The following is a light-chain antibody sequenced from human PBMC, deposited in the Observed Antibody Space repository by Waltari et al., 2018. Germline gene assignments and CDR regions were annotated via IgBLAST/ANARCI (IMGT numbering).Light chain of an antibody. CDR3: YSTDSNNNYEV. V-gene: IGLV3-10*01. Sequence: SYDLIQPPSVSVSPGQTVSITCSGDKLGDKYTSWYQQKQGQSPVLVIDHDKKRPSGIPEGFSGSSSGTMAALTISGAQVEDEADYYCYSTDSNNNYEVFGGGTKLTVL. CDR2: HDK. J-gene: IGLJ2*01. CDR1: KLGDKY.